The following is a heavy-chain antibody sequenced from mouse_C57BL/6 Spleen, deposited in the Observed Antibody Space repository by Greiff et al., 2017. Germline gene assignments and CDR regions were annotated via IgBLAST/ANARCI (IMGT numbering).Heavy chain of an antibody. Sequence: VQLQQSGAELVKPGASVKISCKASGYAFSSYWMNWVKQRPGKGLEWIGQIYPGDGDTNYNGKFKGKATLTADKSSSTAYMQRSSLTSEDSAVYFCARYNYWGYFAYWGQGTTLTVSS. CDR1: GYAFSSYW. CDR3: ARYNYWGYFAY. CDR2: IYPGDGDT. D-gene: IGHD2-12*01. J-gene: IGHJ2*01. V-gene: IGHV1-80*01.